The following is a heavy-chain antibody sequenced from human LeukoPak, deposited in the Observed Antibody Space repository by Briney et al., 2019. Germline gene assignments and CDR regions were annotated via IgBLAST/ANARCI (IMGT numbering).Heavy chain of an antibody. CDR3: AKDGYGEWSSGWDSFDY. CDR1: GFTFSSYW. J-gene: IGHJ4*02. Sequence: GGSLRLSCAASGFTFSSYWMSWVRQAPGKGLEWVANINQDGSGKYYVDSVKGRFTISRDNSKNTLHLQMNSLRAEDTAIYYCAKDGYGEWSSGWDSFDYWGQGILVTVSS. CDR2: INQDGSGK. V-gene: IGHV3-7*03. D-gene: IGHD6-19*01.